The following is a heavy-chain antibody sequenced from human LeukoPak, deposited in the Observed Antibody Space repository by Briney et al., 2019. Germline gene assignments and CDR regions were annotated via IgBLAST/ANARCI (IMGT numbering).Heavy chain of an antibody. CDR1: GGSISSSSYY. V-gene: IGHV4-39*01. D-gene: IGHD2-21*02. J-gene: IGHJ3*02. CDR2: IYYSGST. Sequence: SETLSLTCTVSGGSISSSSYYWGWIRQPPGKGLEWIGSIYYSGSTYYNPSLKSRVTISVDTSKNQFSLKLSSVTAADTAVYYCARGLRVLRHAFDIWGQGTMVTVSS. CDR3: ARGLRVLRHAFDI.